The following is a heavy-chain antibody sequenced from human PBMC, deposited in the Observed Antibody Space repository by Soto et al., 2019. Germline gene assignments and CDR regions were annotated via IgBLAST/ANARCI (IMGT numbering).Heavy chain of an antibody. CDR2: IIPIFGTA. CDR1: GGTFSSYA. Sequence: QVQLVQSGAEVKKPGSSVKVSCKASGGTFSSYAISWVRQAPGQGLEWMGEIIPIFGTANYAQKFQGRVRITAYQSTNTAYMELSSLRSEDTAVYYCARDRGPSSGYYPYWFDPWGQGTLVTVSS. CDR3: ARDRGPSSGYYPYWFDP. D-gene: IGHD3-22*01. V-gene: IGHV1-69*12. J-gene: IGHJ5*02.